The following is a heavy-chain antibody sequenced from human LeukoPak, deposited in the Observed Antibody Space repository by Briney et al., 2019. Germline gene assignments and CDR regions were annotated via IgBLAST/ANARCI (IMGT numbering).Heavy chain of an antibody. CDR2: ISSSSSYI. J-gene: IGHJ5*02. CDR3: ARGFGESPSNWFDP. D-gene: IGHD3-10*01. Sequence: PGGSLRLSCAASGFTFSSYSMNWVRQAPGKGLEWVSSISSSSSYIYYADSVKGRFTISRDNAKNSLYLQMNSLRAEDTAVYYCARGFGESPSNWFDPWGQGTLGTVSS. V-gene: IGHV3-21*01. CDR1: GFTFSSYS.